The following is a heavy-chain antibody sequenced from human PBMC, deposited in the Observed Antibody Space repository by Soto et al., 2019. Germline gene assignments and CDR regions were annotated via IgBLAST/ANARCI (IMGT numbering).Heavy chain of an antibody. CDR1: GYTFNNYA. V-gene: IGHV1-18*01. J-gene: IGHJ4*02. CDR2: ISTYNGNT. D-gene: IGHD3-22*01. CDR3: ARVLPLRASMIVVERYTGY. Sequence: ASVKVSCKASGYTFNNYAISWVRLAPGQGLEWMGWISTYNGNTNYAQKVQGRVTMTTDTPTSTAYMELRSLRSDDTAVYYCARVLPLRASMIVVERYTGYWGQGTLVTVSS.